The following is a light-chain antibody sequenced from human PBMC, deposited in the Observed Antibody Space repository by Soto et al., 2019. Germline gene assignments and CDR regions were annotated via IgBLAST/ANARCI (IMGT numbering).Light chain of an antibody. CDR2: DAS. V-gene: IGKV3-20*01. Sequence: EIVMTQSPVTLSVSPGERATLSCRASQSVRRDLAWYQQKPGQAPRLLIYDASSRATGIPDRFSGSGSGTDFTLTISRLEPEDFAVYYCQQYGSSPSITFGQGTRLEIK. J-gene: IGKJ5*01. CDR3: QQYGSSPSIT. CDR1: QSVRRD.